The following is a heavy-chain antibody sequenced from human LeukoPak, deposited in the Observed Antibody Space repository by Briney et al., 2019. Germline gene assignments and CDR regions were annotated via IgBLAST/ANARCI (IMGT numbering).Heavy chain of an antibody. CDR2: ISGSGGST. CDR1: GFTFSSYA. V-gene: IGHV3-23*01. CDR3: AKDLHGHFDY. Sequence: GGSLRLSCAASGFTFSSYAMSWVRQAPGKGLERVSAISGSGGSTYYADSVKGRFTISRDNSKNTLYLQINSLRAEDTAVYYCAKDLHGHFDYWGQGTLVTVSS. J-gene: IGHJ4*02.